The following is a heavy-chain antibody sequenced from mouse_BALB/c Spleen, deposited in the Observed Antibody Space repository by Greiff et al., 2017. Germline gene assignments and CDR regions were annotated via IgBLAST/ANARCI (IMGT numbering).Heavy chain of an antibody. CDR1: GYSITSGYY. CDR2: ISYDGSN. CDR3: ARGGYGY. V-gene: IGHV3-6*02. Sequence: VQLQESGPGLVKPSQSLSLTCSVTGYSITSGYYWNWIRQFPGNKLEWMGYISYDGSNNYNPSLKNRISITRDTSKNQFFLKLNSVTTEDTATYYCARGGYGYWGQGTTLTVSS. D-gene: IGHD1-2*01. J-gene: IGHJ2*01.